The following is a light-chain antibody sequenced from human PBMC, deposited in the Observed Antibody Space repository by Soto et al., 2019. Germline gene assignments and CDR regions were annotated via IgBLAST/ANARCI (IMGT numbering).Light chain of an antibody. CDR1: QTISTW. V-gene: IGKV1-5*01. J-gene: IGKJ1*01. Sequence: DIQVTQSPPTLSASVGDRVTITCRASQTISTWMAWYQQKPGKAPKLLVYDASTLQSGVPSRYSGSGSGTEFTLTISNLQPDDFATYYCQHYNSYSEAFGQGTKVDIK. CDR3: QHYNSYSEA. CDR2: DAS.